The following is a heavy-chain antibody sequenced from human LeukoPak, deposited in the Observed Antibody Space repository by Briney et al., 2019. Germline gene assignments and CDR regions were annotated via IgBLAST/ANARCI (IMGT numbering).Heavy chain of an antibody. D-gene: IGHD1-14*01. CDR1: GFTFSSYA. V-gene: IGHV3-23*01. CDR2: FSGSGGST. CDR3: ATVPRGGTTAVY. J-gene: IGHJ4*02. Sequence: PGGSLRLSCAASGFTFSSYAMSWVRQAPGKGLEWVSAFSGSGGSTYYAHSVKGRFTISRDNSKNTLYLQMNSLRAEDTAVYYCATVPRGGTTAVYWGQGTLVTVSS.